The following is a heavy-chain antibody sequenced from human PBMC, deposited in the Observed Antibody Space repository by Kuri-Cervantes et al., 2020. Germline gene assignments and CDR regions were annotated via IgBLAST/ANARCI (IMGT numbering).Heavy chain of an antibody. Sequence: GGSLRLSCAASGFTFSSYWMSWVRQAPGKGLEWVANIKQDGSEKYYVDSVKGRFTIPRDNAKNSLYLQMNSLRAEDTAVYYCARDRIVVVAGVVPTYNYYGMDVWGQGTTVTVSS. D-gene: IGHD2-2*01. CDR2: IKQDGSEK. V-gene: IGHV3-7*01. CDR3: ARDRIVVVAGVVPTYNYYGMDV. J-gene: IGHJ6*02. CDR1: GFTFSSYW.